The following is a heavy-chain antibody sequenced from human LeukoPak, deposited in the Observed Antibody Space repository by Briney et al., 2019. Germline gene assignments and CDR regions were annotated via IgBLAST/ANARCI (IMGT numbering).Heavy chain of an antibody. J-gene: IGHJ4*02. D-gene: IGHD1-1*01. V-gene: IGHV4-59*08. CDR2: IYYSGST. CDR3: ARHRDGTTDY. CDR1: GGSISSYY. Sequence: SETLSLTCTVSGGSISSYYWSWIRQPPGKGLEWIGYIYYSGSTNYNPSLKSRVTISVDTSKNQFSLQLSSVTAADTAVYYCARHRDGTTDYWGQGTLVTVSS.